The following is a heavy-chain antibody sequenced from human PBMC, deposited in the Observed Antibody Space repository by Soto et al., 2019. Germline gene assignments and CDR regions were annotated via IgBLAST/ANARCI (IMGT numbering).Heavy chain of an antibody. Sequence: SETLSLTCAVSGYSISSSNWWGWIRQPPGKGLEWIGYIYYSGSTYYNPSLKSRVTMSVDTSKNQFSLTLSSVTAADTAVYYCASTKIHLISRGVQNVMDVWGQGTTVTVSS. CDR2: IYYSGST. V-gene: IGHV4-28*01. CDR3: ASTKIHLISRGVQNVMDV. D-gene: IGHD3-10*01. J-gene: IGHJ6*02. CDR1: GYSISSSNW.